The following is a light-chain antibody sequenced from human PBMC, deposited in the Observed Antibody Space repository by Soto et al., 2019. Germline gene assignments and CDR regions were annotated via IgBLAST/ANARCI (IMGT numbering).Light chain of an antibody. CDR3: GSWDSSLSAYV. CDR2: DDN. CDR1: SSNIGGNP. V-gene: IGLV1-51*01. Sequence: QSVLTQPPSVSAAPGQKVTISCSGSSSNIGGNPVSWYQQLPGTAPKLLIYDDNKRRSGIPDRFSGSKSGTSATLGITGFQTGDEADYYCGSWDSSLSAYVFGTGTKVTVL. J-gene: IGLJ1*01.